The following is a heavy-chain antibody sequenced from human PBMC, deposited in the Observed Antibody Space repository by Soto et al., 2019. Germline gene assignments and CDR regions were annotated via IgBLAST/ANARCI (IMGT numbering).Heavy chain of an antibody. Sequence: SETLSLTCSVSGGTISSYYWSWIRQPPGKGLEWIGCIYSRGTTSYNPSLKSRATILVDTSKNQFSLRLTSVTATDTAVYYCATGRISRGLDVWGQGTTVTVSS. CDR1: GGTISSYY. J-gene: IGHJ6*02. V-gene: IGHV4-59*12. CDR3: ATGRISRGLDV. CDR2: IYSRGTT.